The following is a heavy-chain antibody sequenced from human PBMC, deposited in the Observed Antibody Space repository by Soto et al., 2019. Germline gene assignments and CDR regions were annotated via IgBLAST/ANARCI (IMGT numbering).Heavy chain of an antibody. J-gene: IGHJ4*02. Sequence: PGGSLRLSCAASGFTFSSYVMHWVRQSPGKGLEWVAVIWYDGSNKYYADSVKGRFTISRDNSKNTLYLQMNSLRAEDTAVYYCARAGIAAAGTVDYWGQGTLVTVSS. CDR3: ARAGIAAAGTVDY. CDR2: IWYDGSNK. D-gene: IGHD6-13*01. CDR1: GFTFSSYV. V-gene: IGHV3-33*01.